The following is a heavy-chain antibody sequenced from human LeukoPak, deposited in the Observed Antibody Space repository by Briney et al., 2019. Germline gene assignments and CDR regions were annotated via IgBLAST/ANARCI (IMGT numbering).Heavy chain of an antibody. CDR2: IYSGGNT. D-gene: IGHD5-12*01. CDR1: GFTVSNNF. J-gene: IGHJ4*02. V-gene: IGHV3-66*01. CDR3: AKEGRGYGPSFDY. Sequence: GGSLRLSCAASGFTVSNNFMTWIRQAPGKGPECVSVIYSGGNTYYADSVKGRFTISRDNSKNTLYLQMNSLRAEDTAVYYCAKEGRGYGPSFDYWGQGTLVTVSS.